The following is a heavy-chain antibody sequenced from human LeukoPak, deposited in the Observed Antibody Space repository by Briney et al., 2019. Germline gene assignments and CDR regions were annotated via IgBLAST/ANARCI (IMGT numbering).Heavy chain of an antibody. CDR2: LGSAGDK. V-gene: IGHV3-13*01. CDR1: GFTLSDYD. J-gene: IGHJ4*02. Sequence: GGSLRLSCAASGFTLSDYDIHWVRQPIGKGLDWVSGLGSAGDKYHAGSERGRFTISREDAENSVYLQMNGLRPEDTAVYYCARDRSPKRLDYGDPLDYWGQGTLVTVSS. D-gene: IGHD4-17*01. CDR3: ARDRSPKRLDYGDPLDY.